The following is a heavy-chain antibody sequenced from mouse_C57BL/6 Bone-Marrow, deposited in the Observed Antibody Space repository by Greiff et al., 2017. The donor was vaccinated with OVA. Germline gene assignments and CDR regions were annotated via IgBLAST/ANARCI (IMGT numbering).Heavy chain of an antibody. CDR3: SRNAIITTVVGPLYWYFDV. J-gene: IGHJ1*03. CDR1: GFSLTSYG. D-gene: IGHD1-1*01. Sequence: VQVVESGPGLVQPSQSLSITCTVSGFSLTSYGVHWVRQSPGKGLEWLGVIWSGGSTDYNAAFISRLSISKDNSKSQAFFKMNSLQAYDTAIYYCSRNAIITTVVGPLYWYFDVWGTGTTVTVSS. V-gene: IGHV2-2*01. CDR2: IWSGGST.